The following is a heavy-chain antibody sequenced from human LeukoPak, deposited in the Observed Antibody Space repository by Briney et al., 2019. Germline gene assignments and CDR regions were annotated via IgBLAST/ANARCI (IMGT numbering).Heavy chain of an antibody. V-gene: IGHV3-66*01. J-gene: IGHJ4*02. D-gene: IGHD4-11*01. CDR1: GVTVSASY. CDR2: MYSGGGT. CDR3: ARDPSPYYSDYGQ. Sequence: SGGSLRLSCAASGVTVSASYMSWVRQAPGKGLEWVSIMYSGGGTDYADSVKGRFTISRDNSKNTVYLQMNNLRAEDTAVYYCARDPSPYYSDYGQWGQGTLVIVSS.